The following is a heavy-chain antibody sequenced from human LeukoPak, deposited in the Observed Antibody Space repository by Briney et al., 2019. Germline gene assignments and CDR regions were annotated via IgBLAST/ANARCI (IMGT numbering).Heavy chain of an antibody. V-gene: IGHV4-59*12. CDR1: GGSISSYY. CDR2: IYYSGST. CDR3: ARDASITMIVVGNWFDP. J-gene: IGHJ5*02. D-gene: IGHD3-22*01. Sequence: SETLSLTCTVSGGSISSYYWSWIRQPPGKGLEWIGSIYYSGSTYYNPSLKSRVTISVDTSKNQFSLKLSSVTAADTAVYYCARDASITMIVVGNWFDPWGQGTLVTVSS.